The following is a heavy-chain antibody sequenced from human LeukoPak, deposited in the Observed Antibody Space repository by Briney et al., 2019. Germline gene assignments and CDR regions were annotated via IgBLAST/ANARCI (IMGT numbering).Heavy chain of an antibody. Sequence: ASVKVSCKVSGYTLTELSMHWVRQAPGKGLEWMGGFDPEDGETIYAQKFQGRVTMTEDTSTDTAYMELSSLRSEDTAVYYCASLYSHGLHDAFDIWGQGTMVTVSS. CDR3: ASLYSHGLHDAFDI. CDR2: FDPEDGET. CDR1: GYTLTELS. J-gene: IGHJ3*02. V-gene: IGHV1-24*01. D-gene: IGHD5-18*01.